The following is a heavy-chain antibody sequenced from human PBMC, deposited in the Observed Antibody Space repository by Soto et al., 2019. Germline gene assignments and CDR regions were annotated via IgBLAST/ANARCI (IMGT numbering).Heavy chain of an antibody. Sequence: WGSLRLSCAASGFTFSSYGIHFFRHSPGKGLEWVAVISYDGSNKYYADSVKGRFTISRDNSKNTLYLQMNSLRAEDTAVYYCAKDLKPGIAAAGPPWFDPWGQGTLVTVSS. D-gene: IGHD6-13*01. J-gene: IGHJ5*02. V-gene: IGHV3-30*18. CDR3: AKDLKPGIAAAGPPWFDP. CDR1: GFTFSSYG. CDR2: ISYDGSNK.